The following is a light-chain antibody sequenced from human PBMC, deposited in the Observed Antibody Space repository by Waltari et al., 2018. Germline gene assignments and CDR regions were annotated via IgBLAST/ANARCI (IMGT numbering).Light chain of an antibody. J-gene: IGLJ2*01. CDR1: SSDVGGYNY. Sequence: QSALTQPRSVSGSPGQSVTIPCTATSSDVGGYNYVSWYQQHPGKAPKFMIYDVNKRPSGVPDRFSGSKSGNTASLTISGLQAEDEADYYCCSYAGSYTFVFGGGTKLTVL. V-gene: IGLV2-11*01. CDR2: DVN. CDR3: CSYAGSYTFV.